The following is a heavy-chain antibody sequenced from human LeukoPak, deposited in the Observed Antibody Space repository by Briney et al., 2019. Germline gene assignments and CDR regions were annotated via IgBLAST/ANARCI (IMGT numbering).Heavy chain of an antibody. D-gene: IGHD1-26*01. J-gene: IGHJ4*02. CDR1: GFGVSSNY. CDR2: LYASGIT. V-gene: IGHV3-66*01. CDR3: AAKGNGYTGIYVFAH. Sequence: GGSLRLSCAASGFGVSSNYMSWVRQAPGKGLEWVSVLYASGITKYADSVKGRFTISRDTSDNTLNLQMNGLGAEDSAVYYCAAKGNGYTGIYVFAHWGQGTLVTV.